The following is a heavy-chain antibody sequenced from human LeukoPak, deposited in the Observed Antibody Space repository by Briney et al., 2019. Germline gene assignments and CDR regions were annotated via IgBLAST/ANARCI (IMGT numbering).Heavy chain of an antibody. CDR1: GFTFSRYA. D-gene: IGHD3-22*01. CDR2: ISYDGSNK. V-gene: IGHV3-30-3*01. CDR3: ASHYDTSGYHYFDF. Sequence: PGGSLRLSCAASGFTFSRYAMHWVRQAPGKGLEWVAVISYDGSNKYYADSVKGRFTISRDSSKNTLYLQMNSLRAEDTAVYYCASHYDTSGYHYFDFRGQGTLVTVSS. J-gene: IGHJ4*02.